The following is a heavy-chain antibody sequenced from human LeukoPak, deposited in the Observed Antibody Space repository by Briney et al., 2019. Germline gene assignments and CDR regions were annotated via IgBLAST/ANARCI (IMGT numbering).Heavy chain of an antibody. J-gene: IGHJ5*02. CDR3: ARVLLAAAGSLPNRYA. Sequence: SETLSLTCAVYGGSFSGYYWSWIRQPPGKGLEWIGEINHSGSTNYNPSLKSRVTISVDTSKNQFSLKLSSVTAADTAVYYCARVLLAAAGSLPNRYAWGQGTLVTVSS. CDR1: GGSFSGYY. V-gene: IGHV4-34*01. CDR2: INHSGST. D-gene: IGHD6-13*01.